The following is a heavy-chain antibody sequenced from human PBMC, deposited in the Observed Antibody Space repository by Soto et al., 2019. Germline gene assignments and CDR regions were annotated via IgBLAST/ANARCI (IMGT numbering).Heavy chain of an antibody. V-gene: IGHV3-33*01. CDR2: IWYDGTNK. CDR1: GFMFRTYG. CDR3: VRDYQAYSKFHYFGVDV. Sequence: QVQLVESGGGVVQPGGSLRLSCAASGFMFRTYGMHWVRQTPGKGLEWVAVIWYDGTNKYYADSMRGRLTISRDDPRNTVYRQMNSLRAADTAMYYCVRDYQAYSKFHYFGVDVWGQGTTFTVSS. J-gene: IGHJ6*02. D-gene: IGHD4-4*01.